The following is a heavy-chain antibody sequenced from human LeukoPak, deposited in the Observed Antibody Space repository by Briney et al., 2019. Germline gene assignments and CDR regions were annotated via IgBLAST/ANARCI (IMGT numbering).Heavy chain of an antibody. D-gene: IGHD3-10*01. V-gene: IGHV3-11*01. J-gene: IGHJ5*02. CDR3: ARDFRAAFDP. Sequence: VSYISSSGNTIYYADSVKGRFTISRDNAKNSLYLQMNSLRAEDTAVYYCARDFRAAFDPWGQGTLVTVSS. CDR2: ISSSGNTI.